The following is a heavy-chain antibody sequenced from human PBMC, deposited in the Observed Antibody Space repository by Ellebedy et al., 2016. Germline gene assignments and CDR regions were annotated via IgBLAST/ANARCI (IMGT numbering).Heavy chain of an antibody. CDR2: IKQDGSEK. V-gene: IGHV3-7*03. J-gene: IGHJ2*01. CDR3: ARGSSGWLNYWYFDL. CDR1: GFTFSSYW. Sequence: GGSLRLSCAASGFTFSSYWMSWVRQAPGKGLEWVANIKQDGSEKYYVDSVKGRFTISRDNAKNSLYLQMNSLRAEDTAVYYCARGSSGWLNYWYFDLWGRGTLVTVSS. D-gene: IGHD6-19*01.